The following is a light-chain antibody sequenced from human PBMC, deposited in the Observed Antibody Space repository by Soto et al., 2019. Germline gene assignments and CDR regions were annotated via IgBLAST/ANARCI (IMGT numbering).Light chain of an antibody. V-gene: IGKV3-11*01. Sequence: PGDRVTLSCRASQYINTRLACYQHRPGQAPRLLIYQTSIRAAGIPARFSASGTGTDFTLTISDVQPEDFAVYYCHQRQSWPRTFGQGTKVDIK. J-gene: IGKJ1*01. CDR3: HQRQSWPRT. CDR1: QYINTR. CDR2: QTS.